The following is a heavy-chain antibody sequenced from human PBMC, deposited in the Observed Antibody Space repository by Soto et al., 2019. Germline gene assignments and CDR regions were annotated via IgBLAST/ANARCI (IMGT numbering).Heavy chain of an antibody. CDR2: ISGSGGST. CDR1: GVTFSSYA. CDR3: AKDLSCSSTSCYIDY. Sequence: TGGSLRLSCAASGVTFSSYAMILVRQATGKGLEWVSAISGSGGSTYYADSVKGRFTISRDNSKNTLYLQMNSLRAEDTAVYYCAKDLSCSSTSCYIDYWGQGTLVTVSS. V-gene: IGHV3-23*01. J-gene: IGHJ4*02. D-gene: IGHD2-2*02.